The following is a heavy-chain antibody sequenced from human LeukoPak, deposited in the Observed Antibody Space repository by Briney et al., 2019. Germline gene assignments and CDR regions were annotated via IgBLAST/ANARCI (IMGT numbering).Heavy chain of an antibody. CDR2: IKEDGSAQ. J-gene: IGHJ4*02. V-gene: IGHV3-7*01. CDR1: GFTFNSYW. Sequence: GGSLRLSCAASGFTFNSYWMSWVRQAPGKGLEWVANIKEDGSAQYYVDSVKGRFTISRDNSKNTLYLQMNSLRAEDTAVYYCAKSDYDILTGWIDYWGQGTLVTVSS. D-gene: IGHD3-9*01. CDR3: AKSDYDILTGWIDY.